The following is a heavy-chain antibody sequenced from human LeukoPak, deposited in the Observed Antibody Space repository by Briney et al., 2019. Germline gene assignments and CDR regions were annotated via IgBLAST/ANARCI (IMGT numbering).Heavy chain of an antibody. V-gene: IGHV3-7*01. J-gene: IGHJ5*02. CDR3: ARDASSSWYGEIDP. D-gene: IGHD6-13*01. Sequence: VRQAPGKGLEWVANIKQDGSEKYYVDSVKGRFTISRDNAKNSLYLQMNSLRAEDTAVYYCARDASSSWYGEIDPWGQGTLVTVSS. CDR2: IKQDGSEK.